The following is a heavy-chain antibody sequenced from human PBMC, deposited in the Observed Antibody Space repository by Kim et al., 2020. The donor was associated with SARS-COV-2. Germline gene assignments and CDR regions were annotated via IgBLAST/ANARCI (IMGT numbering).Heavy chain of an antibody. V-gene: IGHV3-7*04. D-gene: IGHD3-16*01. Sequence: YYEESVKVRFTITIATASNAHYLQMSGLRAEDTAVYYCARGRSYEPFDYWGQGTLVTVSS. CDR3: ARGRSYEPFDY. J-gene: IGHJ4*02.